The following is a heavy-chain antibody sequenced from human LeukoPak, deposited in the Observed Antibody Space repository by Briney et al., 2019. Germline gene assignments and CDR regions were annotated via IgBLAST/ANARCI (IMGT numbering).Heavy chain of an antibody. Sequence: PGGSLRLSCAAFGFTFSSYWMHWVRRAPGKGLVWVSRINSDGSSTSYADSVKGRFTISRDNAKNTLYLQMNSLRAEDTAVYYCARDAIPYYDFWSGYYQYYYYYGMDVWGQGTTVTVSS. V-gene: IGHV3-74*01. CDR1: GFTFSSYW. CDR3: ARDAIPYYDFWSGYYQYYYYYGMDV. D-gene: IGHD3-3*01. CDR2: INSDGSST. J-gene: IGHJ6*02.